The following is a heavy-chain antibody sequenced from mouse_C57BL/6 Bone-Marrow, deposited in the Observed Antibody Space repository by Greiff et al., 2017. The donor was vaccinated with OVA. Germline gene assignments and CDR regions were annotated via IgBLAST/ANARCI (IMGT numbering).Heavy chain of an antibody. Sequence: QVQLQQSGAELARPGASVKMSCKASGYTFTSYTMHWVKQRPGQGLEWIGYINPSSGYTKYNQKFKDKATLTADKSSSTAYMQLSGLTSEDSAVYYCARYDYDWYFDVWGTGTTVTVSS. J-gene: IGHJ1*03. CDR2: INPSSGYT. D-gene: IGHD2-4*01. CDR1: GYTFTSYT. CDR3: ARYDYDWYFDV. V-gene: IGHV1-4*01.